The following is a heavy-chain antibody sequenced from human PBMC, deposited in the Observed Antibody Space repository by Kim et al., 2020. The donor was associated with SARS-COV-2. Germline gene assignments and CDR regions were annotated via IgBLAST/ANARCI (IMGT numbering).Heavy chain of an antibody. CDR3: AKEREIAGNYSGLDV. J-gene: IGHJ6*02. Sequence: GGSLRLSCGGSGFTFRNYGMHWVRQAPGKGLEWVASISYDGRNQYFGGSVKGRLIISRDNSRNTLNLQMSGLTAEDTAIYYCAKEREIAGNYSGLDVWGQGTAVTGS. D-gene: IGHD3-10*01. V-gene: IGHV3-30*18. CDR1: GFTFRNYG. CDR2: ISYDGRNQ.